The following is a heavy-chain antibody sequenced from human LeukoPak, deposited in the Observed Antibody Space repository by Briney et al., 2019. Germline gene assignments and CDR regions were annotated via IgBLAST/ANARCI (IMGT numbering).Heavy chain of an antibody. CDR1: GFSFSDHW. CDR3: ARDPYDRGGYGAFDL. CDR2: IKQDGSET. D-gene: IGHD3-22*01. Sequence: PGGSLRLSCAASGFSFSDHWMTWVRQAPGKGLEWVANIKQDGSETYYVDSVRGRFTISRDNAKNSLYLQITSLRAEDTAIYYCARDPYDRGGYGAFDLWGLGTTITVSS. J-gene: IGHJ3*01. V-gene: IGHV3-7*01.